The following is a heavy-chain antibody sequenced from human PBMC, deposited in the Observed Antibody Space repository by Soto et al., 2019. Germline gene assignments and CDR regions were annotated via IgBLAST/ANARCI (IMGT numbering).Heavy chain of an antibody. V-gene: IGHV4-30-4*01. Sequence: QVQLQESGPGLVKPSQTLSLTCTVSGGSISSGDYYWSWIRQPPGKGLEGIGYIYYSGSTYYNPSLKRRVTISVDTSKNQFSLKLSSVTAADTAVYYCARVYDSSGYPFDYWGQGTLVTVSS. CDR1: GGSISSGDYY. CDR2: IYYSGST. D-gene: IGHD3-22*01. CDR3: ARVYDSSGYPFDY. J-gene: IGHJ4*02.